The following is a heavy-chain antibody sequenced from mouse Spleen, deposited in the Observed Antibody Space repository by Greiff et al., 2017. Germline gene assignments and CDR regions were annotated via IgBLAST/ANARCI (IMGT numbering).Heavy chain of an antibody. D-gene: IGHD2-3*01. CDR2: IHPNSGST. J-gene: IGHJ4*01. CDR1: GYTFTSYW. Sequence: VQLQQPGAELVKPGASVKLSCKASGYTFTSYWMHWVKQRPGQGLEWIGMIHPNSGSTNYNEKFKSKATLTVDKSSSTAYMQLSSLTSEDSAVYYCACGIYDGYYDAMDYWGQGTSVTVSS. CDR3: ACGIYDGYYDAMDY. V-gene: IGHV1-64*01.